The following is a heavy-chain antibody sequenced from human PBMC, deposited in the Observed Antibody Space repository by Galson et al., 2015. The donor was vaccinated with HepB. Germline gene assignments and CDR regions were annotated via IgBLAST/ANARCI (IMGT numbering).Heavy chain of an antibody. CDR1: GGTFSSYA. Sequence: SVKVSCKASGGTFSSYAISWVRQAPGQGLEWMGGIIPIFDIANYAQKFQGRVTITADESTSTAYMELSSVTAADTAVYYRARASGGSYLDYWGQGTLVTVSS. D-gene: IGHD1-26*01. CDR2: IIPIFDIA. J-gene: IGHJ4*02. CDR3: ARASGGSYLDY. V-gene: IGHV1-69*13.